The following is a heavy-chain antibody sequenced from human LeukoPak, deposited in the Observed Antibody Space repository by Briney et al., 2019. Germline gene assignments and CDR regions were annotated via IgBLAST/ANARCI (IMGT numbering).Heavy chain of an antibody. V-gene: IGHV1-69*05. D-gene: IGHD2-15*01. Sequence: SVKVSCKASGGTFSSYAISWARQAPGQGLEWMGGIIPIFGTANYAQKFQGRVTITTDESTSTAYMELSSLRSEDTAVYYCARSRGYCSGGSCYCLDYWGQGTLVTVSS. CDR1: GGTFSSYA. CDR3: ARSRGYCSGGSCYCLDY. J-gene: IGHJ4*02. CDR2: IIPIFGTA.